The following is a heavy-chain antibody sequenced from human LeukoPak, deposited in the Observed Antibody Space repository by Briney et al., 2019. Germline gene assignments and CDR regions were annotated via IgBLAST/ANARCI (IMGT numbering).Heavy chain of an antibody. D-gene: IGHD6-6*01. CDR3: AKARGYSSSSENNWFDP. J-gene: IGHJ5*02. Sequence: PGGSLRLSCTASGFTFSSYAMNWVRQAPGKGLEWVSAISGSGESTYYADSVKGRFTISGENSKSTLYLQMNSLRAEDTALYYCAKARGYSSSSENNWFDPWGQGTLVTVSS. CDR2: ISGSGEST. V-gene: IGHV3-23*01. CDR1: GFTFSSYA.